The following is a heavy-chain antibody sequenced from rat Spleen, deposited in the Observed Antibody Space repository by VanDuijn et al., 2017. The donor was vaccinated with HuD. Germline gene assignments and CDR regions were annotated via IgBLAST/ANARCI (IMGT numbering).Heavy chain of an antibody. CDR3: ARGGNYALDA. V-gene: IGHV5-22*01. Sequence: EVQLVESGGGLVQPGGSMKLSCAASGFTFSDYYMAWVRQAPKKGLEWVASISFEGSGTYYGDSVKGRFTISRDNAKSTLYLQINSLRSEDTATYYCARGGNYALDAWGQGASVTVSS. CDR2: ISFEGSGT. J-gene: IGHJ4*01. D-gene: IGHD1-10*01. CDR1: GFTFSDYY.